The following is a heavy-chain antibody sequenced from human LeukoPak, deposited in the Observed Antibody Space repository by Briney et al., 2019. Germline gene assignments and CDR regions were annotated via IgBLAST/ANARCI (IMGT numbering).Heavy chain of an antibody. V-gene: IGHV4-39*01. CDR1: GDSIISSNYY. J-gene: IGHJ3*02. Sequence: PSETLSLTCSVPGDSIISSNYYWGWIRKPAGKGLEWIGSFYYGGSTYYNPSLKSRVTISVDTSKNQFSLKLSSVTAADTAVYYCARHSGHSVSYLFGFDIWGQGTTVTVSS. CDR3: ARHSGHSVSYLFGFDI. D-gene: IGHD1-26*01. CDR2: FYYGGST.